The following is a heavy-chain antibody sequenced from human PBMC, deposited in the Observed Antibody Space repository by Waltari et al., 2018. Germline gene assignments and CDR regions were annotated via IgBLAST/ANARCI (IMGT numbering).Heavy chain of an antibody. CDR3: TPHYYDSQGFDY. Sequence: EVQLVESGGGLVKPGGSLRLSCAASGFTLSNAGMSWVRQAPGKGLEWVGRIKSKTDGGTTDYAAPVKGRFTISRDDSKNTLYLQMNSLKTEDTAVYYCTPHYYDSQGFDYWGQGTLVTVSS. V-gene: IGHV3-15*01. D-gene: IGHD3-22*01. CDR2: IKSKTDGGTT. J-gene: IGHJ4*02. CDR1: GFTLSNAG.